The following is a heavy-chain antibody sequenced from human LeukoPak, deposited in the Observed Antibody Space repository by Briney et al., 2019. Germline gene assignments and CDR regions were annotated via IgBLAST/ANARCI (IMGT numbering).Heavy chain of an antibody. D-gene: IGHD2-2*02. CDR1: GFTFSNAW. CDR2: IKSKTGGGTT. V-gene: IGHV3-15*01. CDR3: RSDCSTTSCYNFDF. Sequence: GGSLRLSCAASGFTFSNAWMSWVRQAPGKGLEWVGHIKSKTGGGTTDYAAPVKGRFTISRDDSENTLYLQMNSLKTEDTAVYYCRSDCSTTSCYNFDFWGQGTPVTVSS. J-gene: IGHJ4*02.